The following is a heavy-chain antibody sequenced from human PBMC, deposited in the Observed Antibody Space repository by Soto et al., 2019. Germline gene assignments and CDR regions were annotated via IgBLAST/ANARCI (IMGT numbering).Heavy chain of an antibody. CDR1: GFTFSSYA. CDR2: ISSNGGST. J-gene: IGHJ4*02. Sequence: GGSLRLSCAASGFTFSSYAMHWVRQAPGKGLEYVSAISSNGGSTYYANSVKGRFTISRDNSKNTLYLQMGSLRAEDMAVYYCAREGYCSSTSCYSFDYWGKGTLVTVSS. D-gene: IGHD2-2*01. CDR3: AREGYCSSTSCYSFDY. V-gene: IGHV3-64*01.